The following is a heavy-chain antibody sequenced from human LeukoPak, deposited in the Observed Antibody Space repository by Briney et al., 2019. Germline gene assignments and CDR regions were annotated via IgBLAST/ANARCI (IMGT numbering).Heavy chain of an antibody. CDR2: IYSGGST. J-gene: IGHJ4*02. CDR1: GFTVSSNY. Sequence: GGSLRLSCAASGFTVSSNYMSWVRKAPGKGLEWVSVIYSGGSTYYADSVKGRFTISRDNSKNKLYLQMNSLRAEDTAVYYCARERAVAGVDYWGQGTLVTVSS. CDR3: ARERAVAGVDY. D-gene: IGHD6-19*01. V-gene: IGHV3-66*02.